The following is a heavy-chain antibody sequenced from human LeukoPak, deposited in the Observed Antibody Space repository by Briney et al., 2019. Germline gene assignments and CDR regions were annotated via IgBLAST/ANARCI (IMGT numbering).Heavy chain of an antibody. CDR3: ARGGTGTTPPKFDY. CDR1: AFTFSSYW. J-gene: IGHJ4*02. V-gene: IGHV3-74*01. Sequence: GGSLRLSCAASAFTFSSYWMHRVRQAPGKGLVWVSRINTDGSSTDYADSVKGRFTISRDNAKNTLYLQMNSLRAEDTAVYYCARGGTGTTPPKFDYWGQGTLVTVSS. D-gene: IGHD1-7*01. CDR2: INTDGSST.